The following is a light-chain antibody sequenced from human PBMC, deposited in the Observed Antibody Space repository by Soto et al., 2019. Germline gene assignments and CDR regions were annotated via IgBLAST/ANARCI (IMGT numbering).Light chain of an antibody. CDR2: GAS. Sequence: IQLTQSPSSLSASVGDRVTITCRASQGISSNVDWYQQKPGRAPKLLIFGASTLQSGVPSRFSGSGSGTDFTLTIRTLQPENFSTYYCQQHNSYPPWTFSQETKVEIK. CDR1: QGISSN. CDR3: QQHNSYPPWT. V-gene: IGKV1-9*01. J-gene: IGKJ1*01.